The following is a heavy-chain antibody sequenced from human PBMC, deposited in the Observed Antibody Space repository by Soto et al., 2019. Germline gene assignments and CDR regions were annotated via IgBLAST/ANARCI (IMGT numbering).Heavy chain of an antibody. Sequence: SETLSLTCAVSGGSVNSDHWWTWVRQPPGKGLEWVAEVHHTDSPTYNPSLKSRVTMSMDTSRNFISLEVTSVTAADTAVYFCAREGNLGRWIQRLDSWGQGTLVTVSS. CDR2: VHHTDSP. CDR1: GGSVNSDHW. CDR3: AREGNLGRWIQRLDS. D-gene: IGHD2-2*03. V-gene: IGHV4-4*02. J-gene: IGHJ4*02.